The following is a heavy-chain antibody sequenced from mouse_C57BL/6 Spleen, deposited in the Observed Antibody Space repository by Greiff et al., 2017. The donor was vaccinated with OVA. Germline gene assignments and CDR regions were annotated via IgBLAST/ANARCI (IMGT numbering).Heavy chain of an antibody. CDR2: INYDGSST. CDR3: AREDDGYYDWYFDV. J-gene: IGHJ1*03. V-gene: IGHV5-16*01. CDR1: GFTFSDYY. D-gene: IGHD2-3*01. Sequence: EVKLMESEGGLVQPGSSMKLSCTASGFTFSDYYMAWVRQVPEKGLEWVANINYDGSSTYYLDSLKSRFIISRDNAKNILYLQMSSLKSEDTATYYCAREDDGYYDWYFDVWGTGTTVTVSS.